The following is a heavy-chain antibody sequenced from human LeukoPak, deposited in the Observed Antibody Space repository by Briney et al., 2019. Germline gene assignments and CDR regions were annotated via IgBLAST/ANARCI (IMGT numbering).Heavy chain of an antibody. V-gene: IGHV1-8*03. CDR2: MNPNSGNT. CDR3: ARGRAAAGTLHFDY. D-gene: IGHD6-13*01. Sequence: ASVKVSCKASGYTFTSYDINWVRQATGQGLEWMGWMNPNSGNTGYAQKFQGRVTITRNTSISTAYMELSSLRSEDTAVYYCARGRAAAGTLHFDYWGQGTLVTVSS. CDR1: GYTFTSYD. J-gene: IGHJ4*02.